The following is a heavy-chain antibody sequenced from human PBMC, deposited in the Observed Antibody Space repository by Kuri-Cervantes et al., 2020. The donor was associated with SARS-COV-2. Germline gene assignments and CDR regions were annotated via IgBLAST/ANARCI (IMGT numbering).Heavy chain of an antibody. CDR2: INHRGDT. CDR1: YGTLTGYQ. CDR3: AKHNAKSVVPTTPFDY. J-gene: IGHJ4*02. V-gene: IGHV4-34*08. D-gene: IGHD5-12*01. Sequence: SETLSLTCDLYYGTLTGYQWSWIRQPPGKGLEWIGGINHRGDTYYNPSLEGRVTISRDTSENKFSLKLSSVTAADTAVYYCAKHNAKSVVPTTPFDYWGQGTLVTVSS.